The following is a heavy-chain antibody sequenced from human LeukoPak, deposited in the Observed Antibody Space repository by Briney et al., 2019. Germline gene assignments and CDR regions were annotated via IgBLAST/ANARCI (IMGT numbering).Heavy chain of an antibody. V-gene: IGHV4-59*08. J-gene: IGHJ4*02. Sequence: KPSETLSLTCSVSGGSISSLYWSWIRQPPGKGLEWIGYIYYTGSTNYNPSLKSRVAMFVDMSKNQFSLRLSSVTAADTAMYYCARHRAYSSSSPFDYWGQGTLVTVSS. CDR3: ARHRAYSSSSPFDY. D-gene: IGHD6-6*01. CDR1: GGSISSLY. CDR2: IYYTGST.